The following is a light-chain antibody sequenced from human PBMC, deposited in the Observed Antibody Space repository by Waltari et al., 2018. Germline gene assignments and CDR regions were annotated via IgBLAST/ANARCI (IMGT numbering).Light chain of an antibody. CDR3: ASWDDSLNGHWV. V-gene: IGLV1-44*01. Sequence: QSVLTQPPSASGTPGQRATISCSGRASNHGGNLVNWYQQLPGKAPKLLIYRSDQRPSGVPDRFSASKTGTSASLAISGLQSEDEADYFCASWDDSLNGHWVFGGGTKVTVL. CDR1: ASNHGGNL. J-gene: IGLJ3*02. CDR2: RSD.